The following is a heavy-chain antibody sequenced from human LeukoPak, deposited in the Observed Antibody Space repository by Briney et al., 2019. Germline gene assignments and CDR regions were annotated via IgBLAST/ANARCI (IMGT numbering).Heavy chain of an antibody. J-gene: IGHJ4*02. D-gene: IGHD2-2*01. Sequence: SETLSLTCAVSGDSINSRSYYWAWIRQPPGKGLEWIGSIYHSESTYYNPSLKSRVTISVDTSKNQFSLKLSSVTAADTAVYYFACLGYQLLKARDDYWGQGTLVTVSS. CDR1: GDSINSRSYY. CDR3: ACLGYQLLKARDDY. V-gene: IGHV4-39*01. CDR2: IYHSEST.